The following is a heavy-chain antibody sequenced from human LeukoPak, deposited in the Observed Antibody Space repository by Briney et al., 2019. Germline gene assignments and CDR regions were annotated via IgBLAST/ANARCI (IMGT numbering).Heavy chain of an antibody. Sequence: GASVKVSCKASGYIFTGHYLQWVRQAPGQGLEWMGWINPNSGGTNYAQKFQGRVTMTRDTSISTAYMELSRLRSDDTAVYYCARELDRRSDLFDDPWGQGTLVTVSS. CDR1: GYIFTGHY. CDR3: ARELDRRSDLFDDP. J-gene: IGHJ5*02. CDR2: INPNSGGT. V-gene: IGHV1-2*02. D-gene: IGHD3-10*02.